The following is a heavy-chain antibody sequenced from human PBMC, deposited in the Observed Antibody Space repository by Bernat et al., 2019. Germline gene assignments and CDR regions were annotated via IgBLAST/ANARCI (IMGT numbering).Heavy chain of an antibody. CDR2: IAYNGNT. CDR1: GYTFTSYG. CDR3: ARVYSGYGGD. Sequence: QVQLVQSGAEVKKPGASVKVSCKASGYTFTSYGISWVRQAPGQGPEWVGWIAYNGNTNYAQKLQGRVTMTTDTSTSTAYMELRSLRSDDTAVYYCARVYSGYGGDWGQGTLVTVSS. V-gene: IGHV1-18*01. J-gene: IGHJ4*02. D-gene: IGHD5-12*01.